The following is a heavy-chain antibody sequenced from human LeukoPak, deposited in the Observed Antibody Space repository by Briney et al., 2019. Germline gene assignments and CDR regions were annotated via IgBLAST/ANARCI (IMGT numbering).Heavy chain of an antibody. V-gene: IGHV4-39*07. Sequence: KPSETLSLTCTVSGGSISSSSYYWGWIRQPPGKGLEWIGGIYYSGSTYYNPSLKSRVTISVDTSKNQFSLKLSSVTAADTGVYYCAGTLGGYYDIFTGPGYFDYWGQGALVTVSS. J-gene: IGHJ4*02. CDR1: GGSISSSSYY. D-gene: IGHD3-9*01. CDR3: AGTLGGYYDIFTGPGYFDY. CDR2: IYYSGST.